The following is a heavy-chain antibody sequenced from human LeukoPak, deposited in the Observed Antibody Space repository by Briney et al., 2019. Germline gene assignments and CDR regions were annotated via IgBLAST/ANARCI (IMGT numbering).Heavy chain of an antibody. CDR2: INHSGST. V-gene: IGHV4-34*01. CDR1: GGSFSGYY. Sequence: SETLSLTCAVYGGSFSGYYWSWIRQPPGKGLEWIGEINHSGSTNYNPSLKSRVTISVDTSKNQFSLKLSSVTAADTAVYYCARDPPVRYYYYGVDVWGQGTTVTVSS. CDR3: ARDPPVRYYYYGVDV. J-gene: IGHJ6*02.